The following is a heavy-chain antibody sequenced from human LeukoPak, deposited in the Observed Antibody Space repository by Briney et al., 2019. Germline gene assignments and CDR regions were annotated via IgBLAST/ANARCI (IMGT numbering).Heavy chain of an antibody. CDR3: ARTSVRVSGGYRRPDAFDI. Sequence: QPSETLSLTCTVSGGSISSYYWSWIRQPPGKGLEWIGYIYYSGSTNYNPSLKSRVTISVDTSKNQFSLKLSSVTAADTAVYYCARTSVRVSGGYRRPDAFDIWGQGTMVTVSS. CDR2: IYYSGST. D-gene: IGHD2-8*02. V-gene: IGHV4-59*08. J-gene: IGHJ3*02. CDR1: GGSISSYY.